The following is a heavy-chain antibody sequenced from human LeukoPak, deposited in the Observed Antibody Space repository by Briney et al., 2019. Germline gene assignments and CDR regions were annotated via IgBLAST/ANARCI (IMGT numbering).Heavy chain of an antibody. V-gene: IGHV1-46*01. CDR1: GYTFTGYY. CDR3: VRDIGKEGDY. D-gene: IGHD1-26*01. J-gene: IGHJ4*02. Sequence: ASVKVSCKASGYTFTGYYMHWVRQAPGQGLEWMGIINPSGPITTYAQKFQDRVTMTRDTSTSTVYMELSSLRSEDTAVYYCVRDIGKEGDYWGQGTLVTVSS. CDR2: INPSGPIT.